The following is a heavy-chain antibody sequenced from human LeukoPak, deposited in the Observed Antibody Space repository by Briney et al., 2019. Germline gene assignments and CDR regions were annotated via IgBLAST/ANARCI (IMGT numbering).Heavy chain of an antibody. V-gene: IGHV4-59*01. CDR1: GGSISSYY. Sequence: SETLSLTCTVSGGSISSYYWSWLRQPPGKGLEWIGYIYYSGSTNYNPSLKSRVTISVDTSKNQFSLKLSSGTAADTAVYYCAREFSDTAMVDWYFDLWGRGTLVTVSS. J-gene: IGHJ2*01. CDR3: AREFSDTAMVDWYFDL. D-gene: IGHD5-18*01. CDR2: IYYSGST.